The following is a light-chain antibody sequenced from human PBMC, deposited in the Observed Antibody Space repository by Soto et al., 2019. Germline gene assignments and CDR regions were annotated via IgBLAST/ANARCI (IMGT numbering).Light chain of an antibody. CDR3: SSYTSLSAHV. CDR2: DDS. J-gene: IGLJ1*01. V-gene: IGLV2-14*01. Sequence: QSALTQPASVSGSPGQSITISCTGTSSNVGGYNYVSWYQQHPGKAPKLMIYDDSNRPSGVSNRFAGSKSGNTASLTISGLPAEDEADYYYSSYTSLSAHVFGGGTKVTVL. CDR1: SSNVGGYNY.